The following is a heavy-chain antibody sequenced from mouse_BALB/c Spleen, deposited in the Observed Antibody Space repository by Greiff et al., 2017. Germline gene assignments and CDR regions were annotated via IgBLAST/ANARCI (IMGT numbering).Heavy chain of an antibody. V-gene: IGHV5-6-4*01. CDR2: ISSGGSYT. CDR1: GFTFSSYT. J-gene: IGHJ2*01. Sequence: EVMLVESGGGLVKPGGSLKLSCAASGFTFSSYTMSWVRQTPEKRLEWVATISSGGSYTYYPDSVKGRFTISRDNAKNTLYLQMSSLKSEDTAMYYCTREGGSPDYWGQGTTLTVSS. CDR3: TREGGSPDY. D-gene: IGHD1-1*02.